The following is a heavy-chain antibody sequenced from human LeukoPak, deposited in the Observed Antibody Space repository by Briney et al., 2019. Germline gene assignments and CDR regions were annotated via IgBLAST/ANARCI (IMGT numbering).Heavy chain of an antibody. CDR1: GFTFSSFG. J-gene: IGHJ4*02. Sequence: PGGSLRLSCAASGFTFSSFGMNWVRQAPGKGLEWVSHINAGGDVAYYANSVRGRFTVSRDTAKNSLYLQMNSLRDEDTAVYYCARGYCSGGSCYSDYWGQGTLVTVSS. D-gene: IGHD2-15*01. V-gene: IGHV3-48*02. CDR2: INAGGDVA. CDR3: ARGYCSGGSCYSDY.